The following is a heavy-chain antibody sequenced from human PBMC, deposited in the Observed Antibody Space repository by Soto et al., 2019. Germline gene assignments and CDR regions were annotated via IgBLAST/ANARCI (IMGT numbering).Heavy chain of an antibody. V-gene: IGHV3-23*01. D-gene: IGHD2-2*01. CDR1: GFTFSSYA. CDR2: ISGSGGST. Sequence: GGSLRLSCAASGFTFSSYAMSWVRQAPGKGLEWVSAISGSGGSTYYADSVKGRFTISRDNSKNTLYLQMNSLRAEDTAVYYCAKGGQVPAAVYYYYYYMDVWGKGTTVTVSS. CDR3: AKGGQVPAAVYYYYYYMDV. J-gene: IGHJ6*03.